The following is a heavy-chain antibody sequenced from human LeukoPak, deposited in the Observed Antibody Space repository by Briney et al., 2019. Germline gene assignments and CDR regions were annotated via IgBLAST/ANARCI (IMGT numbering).Heavy chain of an antibody. CDR1: GGSFSGYY. Sequence: SETLSLTCAVYGGSFSGYYWSWIRQPPGKGLEWIGEINHSGSTNYNPSLKSRVTISVDTSKNQFSLKLSSVTAADTAVYYCARGRIVVVGGFDYWGQGTLVTVSS. CDR3: ARGRIVVVGGFDY. V-gene: IGHV4-34*01. J-gene: IGHJ4*02. CDR2: INHSGST. D-gene: IGHD2-15*01.